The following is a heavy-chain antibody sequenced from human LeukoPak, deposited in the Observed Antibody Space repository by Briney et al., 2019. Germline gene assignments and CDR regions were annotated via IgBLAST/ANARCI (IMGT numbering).Heavy chain of an antibody. V-gene: IGHV4-59*01. CDR1: GGSISSYY. CDR2: IYYSGST. Sequence: SETLSLTCTVSGGSISSYYWSWIRQPPGKGLEWIGYIYYSGSTNYNPSLKSRVTISVDTSKNQFSLKLSSVTAADTAVYYCARDQDWFDPWGQGTLVTVSS. J-gene: IGHJ5*02. CDR3: ARDQDWFDP.